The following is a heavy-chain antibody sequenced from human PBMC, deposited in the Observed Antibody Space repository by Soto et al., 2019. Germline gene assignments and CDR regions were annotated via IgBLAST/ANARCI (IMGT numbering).Heavy chain of an antibody. CDR2: IYPGDSDT. CDR3: ARSMFYYYSSDI. J-gene: IGHJ3*02. V-gene: IGHV5-51*01. D-gene: IGHD3-22*01. CDR1: GYSFTSYW. Sequence: PGETLKISCKGSGYSFTSYWIGWVRQMPGKGLEWMGIIYPGDSDTRYSPSFQGQVTISADKSISTAYLQWSSLKATDTAMYHCARSMFYYYSSDIWGQVTMVTISS.